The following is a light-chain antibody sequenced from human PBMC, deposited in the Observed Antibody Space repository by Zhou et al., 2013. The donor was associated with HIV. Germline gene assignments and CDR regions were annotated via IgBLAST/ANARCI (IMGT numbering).Light chain of an antibody. CDR1: QGIGND. CDR2: AAT. CDR3: QKYNSAPRT. J-gene: IGKJ1*01. V-gene: IGKV1-6*01. Sequence: AIQMTQSPISLSASVGDRVTITCRASQGIGNDLGWYQQKPGKAPKLLIYAATYLQSGVPSRFSGSGSGTHFTLIINSLQPEDFATYYCQKYNSAPRTFGQGTKVEIK.